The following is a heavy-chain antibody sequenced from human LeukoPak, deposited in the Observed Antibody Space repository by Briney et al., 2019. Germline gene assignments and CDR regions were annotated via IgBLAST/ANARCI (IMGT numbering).Heavy chain of an antibody. CDR3: ASGYYDSSGYFRN. D-gene: IGHD3-22*01. CDR1: GFTFSSYW. Sequence: GGSLRLSCAASGFTFSSYWMHWVRQAPGKGLVWVSRINSDGSSTSYADSVKGRFTISRDNAKNTLYLQMNSLRAEDTAVYYCASGYYDSSGYFRNWGQGTLVTVSS. J-gene: IGHJ4*02. V-gene: IGHV3-74*01. CDR2: INSDGSST.